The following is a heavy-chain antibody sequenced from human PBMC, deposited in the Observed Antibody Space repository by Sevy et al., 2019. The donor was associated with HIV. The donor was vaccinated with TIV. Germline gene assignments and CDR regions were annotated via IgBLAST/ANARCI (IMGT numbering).Heavy chain of an antibody. Sequence: ASVKVSCKASGYTFTGYHIHWVRQAPGQGLEWMGWINPNSGGTNYAQRFQGRVTMTRDTSISTAYMELSRLSFDDTALYYCTRKTDFDYWGQGTLVTVSS. CDR3: TRKTDFDY. CDR1: GYTFTGYH. V-gene: IGHV1-2*02. J-gene: IGHJ4*02. CDR2: INPNSGGT.